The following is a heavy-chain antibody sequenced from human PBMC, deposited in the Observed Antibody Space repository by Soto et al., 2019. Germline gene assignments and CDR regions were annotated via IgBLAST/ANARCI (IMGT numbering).Heavy chain of an antibody. D-gene: IGHD2-15*01. CDR2: ISGSGGST. Sequence: EVQLLESGGGLVQPGGSLRLSCAASGFTFSSYAMSWVRQAPGKGLEWVSAISGSGGSTYYADSVKGRFTISRDNSKNTLYLQMNSLRAEDTAVYYCAKASKYCSSTSCYPHPDIVVVVAADYWGQGTLVTVSS. CDR3: AKASKYCSSTSCYPHPDIVVVVAADY. CDR1: GFTFSSYA. V-gene: IGHV3-23*01. J-gene: IGHJ4*02.